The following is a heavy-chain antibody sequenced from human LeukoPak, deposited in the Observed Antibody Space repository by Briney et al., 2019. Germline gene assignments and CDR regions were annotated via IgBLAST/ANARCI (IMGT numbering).Heavy chain of an antibody. CDR1: GYSFTSYW. J-gene: IGHJ4*02. D-gene: IGHD3-22*01. Sequence: GESLKISCKGSGYSFTSYWINWVRQMPGKGLEWMGRIDPSDSYTNYSPSFQGHATISADRSISTAYLQWSSLKASDTAMYYCARGGGYYDSSAYTDYWGQGTLVTVSS. V-gene: IGHV5-10-1*01. CDR3: ARGGGYYDSSAYTDY. CDR2: IDPSDSYT.